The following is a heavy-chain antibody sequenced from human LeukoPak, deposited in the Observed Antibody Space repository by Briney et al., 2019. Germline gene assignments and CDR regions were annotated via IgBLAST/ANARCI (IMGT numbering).Heavy chain of an antibody. CDR2: IYDSGST. V-gene: IGHV4-39*01. J-gene: IGHJ6*02. CDR1: GGSIRSSYYY. Sequence: TSETLSLTCTVSGGSIRSSYYYWGWIRQPPGKGLEWIGSIYDSGSTYYNPSLKSRVTISVDTSKNQFSLKLNSVTAADTAVYYCARYPRYYYYYGMDVWGQGTTVTVSS. CDR3: ARYPRYYYYYGMDV.